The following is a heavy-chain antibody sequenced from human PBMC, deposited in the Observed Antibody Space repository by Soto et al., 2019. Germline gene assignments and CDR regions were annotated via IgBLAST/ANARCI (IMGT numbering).Heavy chain of an antibody. CDR3: AKYFYGSGSFSFDY. V-gene: IGHV3-23*01. CDR2: INGGGDST. Sequence: TGGSLRLSCEASGFTFRSYAMSWVRQAPGKGLEWVSAINGGGDSTQYADSVKGRFTISRDNSKDTLYLQMNSLRADDTAVYYCAKYFYGSGSFSFDYWGQGTLVTVSS. J-gene: IGHJ4*02. CDR1: GFTFRSYA. D-gene: IGHD3-10*01.